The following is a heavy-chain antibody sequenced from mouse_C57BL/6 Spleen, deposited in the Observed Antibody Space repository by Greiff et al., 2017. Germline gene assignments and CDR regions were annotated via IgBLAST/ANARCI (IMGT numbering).Heavy chain of an antibody. J-gene: IGHJ2*01. CDR2: IYPGNSDT. CDR3: ARRQLGQADY. D-gene: IGHD4-1*02. V-gene: IGHV1-5*01. CDR1: GYTFTSYW. Sequence: EVQLQQSGTVLARPGASVKMSCKTSGYTFTSYWMHWVKQRPGQGLEWIGAIYPGNSDTSYNQKFKGKAKLTAVTSASTAYMAISSLTNEDSAVYYCARRQLGQADYWGQGTTLTVSS.